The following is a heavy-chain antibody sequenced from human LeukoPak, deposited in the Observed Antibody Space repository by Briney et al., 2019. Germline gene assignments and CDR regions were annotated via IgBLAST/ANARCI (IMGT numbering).Heavy chain of an antibody. V-gene: IGHV3-74*01. CDR1: GFTFSSHW. Sequence: GGSLRLSCAASGFTFSSHWMHWVRQAPGKGLVWVSRSNSDGSSTSYGDSVKGRFTISRDNAENTLYLQMNSLRAEDTAVYYCSRGPGVAGRFFVGDQWGQGTLVTVSS. J-gene: IGHJ4*02. D-gene: IGHD3-10*01. CDR3: SRGPGVAGRFFVGDQ. CDR2: SNSDGSST.